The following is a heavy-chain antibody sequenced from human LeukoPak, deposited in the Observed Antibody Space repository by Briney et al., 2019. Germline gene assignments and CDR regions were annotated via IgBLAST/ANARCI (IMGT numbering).Heavy chain of an antibody. D-gene: IGHD6-6*01. J-gene: IGHJ4*02. CDR1: GFSFSSYG. Sequence: GGSLRLSRAASGFSFSSYGMHWVRQAPGKGLEWVAFIRYDGSNKYYADSVKGRFTISRDNSKNTLYLQMNSLRAEDTAVYYCAKDLGSSWEFDYWGQGTLVTVSS. V-gene: IGHV3-30*02. CDR2: IRYDGSNK. CDR3: AKDLGSSWEFDY.